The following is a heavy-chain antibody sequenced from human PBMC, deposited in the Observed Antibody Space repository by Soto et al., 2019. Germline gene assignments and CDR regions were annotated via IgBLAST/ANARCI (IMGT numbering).Heavy chain of an antibody. CDR3: ARDEGPQMVI. Sequence: GGSLRLSCAASGFTFSSYSMNWVRQAPGKGLEWVSSISSSSTYIYYADSVKGRFTISRDNAKNSLYLQMNSLRADDTAVYICARDEGPQMVIWGQGTLVTVSS. CDR2: ISSSSTYI. V-gene: IGHV3-21*01. J-gene: IGHJ4*02. D-gene: IGHD6-13*01. CDR1: GFTFSSYS.